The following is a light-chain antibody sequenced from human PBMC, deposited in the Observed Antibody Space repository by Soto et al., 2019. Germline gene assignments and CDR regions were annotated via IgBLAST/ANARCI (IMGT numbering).Light chain of an antibody. CDR1: SSDVGGYNY. J-gene: IGLJ2*01. CDR3: SSYTSSTTLV. CDR2: DVS. Sequence: QSVLTQPASVSGSPGQSITISCTGTSSDVGGYNYVSWYKQHPGKAPKLMIYDVSNRPSGVSNRFSGSKSGNTASLTISGLQAEDEANYYCSSYTSSTTLVFGGGTKLTVL. V-gene: IGLV2-14*03.